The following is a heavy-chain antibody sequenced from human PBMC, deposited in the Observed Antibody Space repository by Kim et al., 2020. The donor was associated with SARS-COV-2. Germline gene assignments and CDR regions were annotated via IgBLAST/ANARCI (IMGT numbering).Heavy chain of an antibody. Sequence: GGSLRLSCAASGFTFSSYAFSWVRQAPGKGLEWVSGISNSGGSTNYADSVKGRFTISRDNSKNTLYLQMNSLRAEDTAIYYCATGHTGYRWGMFDSFDIWGQGTMVTVSS. V-gene: IGHV3-23*01. CDR2: ISNSGGST. D-gene: IGHD5-18*01. J-gene: IGHJ3*02. CDR1: GFTFSSYA. CDR3: ATGHTGYRWGMFDSFDI.